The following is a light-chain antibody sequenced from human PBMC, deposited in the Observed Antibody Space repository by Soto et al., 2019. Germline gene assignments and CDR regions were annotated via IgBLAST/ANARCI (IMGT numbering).Light chain of an antibody. CDR3: QVWDSSGDQLV. CDR2: SDS. V-gene: IGLV3-21*04. Sequence: SYELTQPPSVSVAPGKTARITCGGNSIGSISVNWYPQMPGQAPVLVIYSDSDRPSGIPERFSGSNSGNTATLTISRVEAGDEADYYCQVWDSSGDQLVFGGGTKLTVL. J-gene: IGLJ2*01. CDR1: SIGSIS.